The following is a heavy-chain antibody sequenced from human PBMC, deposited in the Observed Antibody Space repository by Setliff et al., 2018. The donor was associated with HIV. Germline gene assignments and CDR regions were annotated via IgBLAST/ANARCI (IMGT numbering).Heavy chain of an antibody. CDR2: MNPNTGVS. J-gene: IGHJ6*04. CDR1: GHTFTNVD. D-gene: IGHD3-10*01. CDR3: ARGKGVGGVVITGGLDV. Sequence: RASVKVSCKASGHTFTNVDTHWLRRATGQGLEWMGWMNPNTGVSGYALKFQARVTMTRDTYRSTAYMELSSLTSEDTAVYYRARGKGVGGVVITGGLDVWGKGTTVTVSS. V-gene: IGHV1-8*01.